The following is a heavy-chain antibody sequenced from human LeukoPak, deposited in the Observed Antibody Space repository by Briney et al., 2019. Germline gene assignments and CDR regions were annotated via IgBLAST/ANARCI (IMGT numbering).Heavy chain of an antibody. D-gene: IGHD2-15*01. Sequence: PGGSLRLSCAASGFTFSSYAMSWVRQAPGKGLEWVSSISGSDYSTYYADSVKGRFTISRDNSKNTLNLPMNDLRAEDTAIYYCAKDWDMAPGYWGQGTLVTVSS. CDR2: ISGSDYST. CDR3: AKDWDMAPGY. J-gene: IGHJ4*02. V-gene: IGHV3-23*01. CDR1: GFTFSSYA.